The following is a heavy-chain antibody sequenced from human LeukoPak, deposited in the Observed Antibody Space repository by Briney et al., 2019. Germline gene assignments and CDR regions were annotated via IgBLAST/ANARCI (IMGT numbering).Heavy chain of an antibody. D-gene: IGHD1-7*01. CDR3: ARGHGTYVDY. CDR2: IYYSGST. CDR1: GGSISSYY. V-gene: IGHV4-59*12. Sequence: SETLSLTCTVSGGSISSYYWSWIRQPPGKGLEWIGSIYYSGSTYYNPSLKSRVTISVDTSKNQFSLKLSSVTAADTAVYYCARGHGTYVDYWGQGTLVTVSS. J-gene: IGHJ4*02.